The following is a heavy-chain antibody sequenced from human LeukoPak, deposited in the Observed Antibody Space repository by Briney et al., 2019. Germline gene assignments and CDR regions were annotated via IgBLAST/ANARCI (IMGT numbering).Heavy chain of an antibody. Sequence: ASVKVSCKASGYTLTSYGISWVRQAPGQGLEWMGWISAYNGNTNYAQKLQGRVTMTTDTSTSTAYMELRSLRSDDTAVYYCARARRKIWFGELSPDDAFDIWGQGTMVTVSS. CDR2: ISAYNGNT. CDR1: GYTLTSYG. J-gene: IGHJ3*02. D-gene: IGHD3-10*01. V-gene: IGHV1-18*01. CDR3: ARARRKIWFGELSPDDAFDI.